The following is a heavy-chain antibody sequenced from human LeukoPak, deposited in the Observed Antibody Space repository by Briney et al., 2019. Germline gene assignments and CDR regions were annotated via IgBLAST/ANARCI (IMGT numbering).Heavy chain of an antibody. D-gene: IGHD3-3*01. CDR3: ARDAYSQHYDFWSD. V-gene: IGHV3-11*01. CDR1: GFTFSDYY. Sequence: GGSLRLSCAASGFTFSDYYMSWIRQAPGKGLEWVSYISSSGSTIYYADSVRGRFTISRDNAKNSLYLQMNSLRAEDTAVYYCARDAYSQHYDFWSDWGQGTLVTVSS. CDR2: ISSSGSTI. J-gene: IGHJ4*02.